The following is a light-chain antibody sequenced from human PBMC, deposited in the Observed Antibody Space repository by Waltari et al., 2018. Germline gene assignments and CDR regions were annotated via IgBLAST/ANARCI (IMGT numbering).Light chain of an antibody. Sequence: DIQMTQSPSSLSASVGDRVTITCRASQSISSYLNWYQQKPGKAPKILIYTASRLQSGVPSRFSGSGSGTYFTLTISSLQPEDFATYDCQQSYTTPLTFGGGTKVEIK. V-gene: IGKV1-39*01. CDR2: TAS. CDR3: QQSYTTPLT. CDR1: QSISSY. J-gene: IGKJ4*01.